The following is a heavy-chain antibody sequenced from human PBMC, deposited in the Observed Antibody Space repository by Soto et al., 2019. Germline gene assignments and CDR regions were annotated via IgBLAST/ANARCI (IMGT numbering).Heavy chain of an antibody. CDR1: GDSISSSSYS. J-gene: IGHJ6*02. V-gene: IGHV4-31*03. D-gene: IGHD6-13*01. CDR2: IHYSGNT. Sequence: SETLSLTCTVSGDSISSSSYSWSWFRQHPGKGLEWIGYIHYSGNTRYNPSLKSRLTISVDTSKNQFSLRLSSLTAADTAVYFCARARVPYSSTWYRYDCDGMDIWGQRTTVTVS. CDR3: ARARVPYSSTWYRYDCDGMDI.